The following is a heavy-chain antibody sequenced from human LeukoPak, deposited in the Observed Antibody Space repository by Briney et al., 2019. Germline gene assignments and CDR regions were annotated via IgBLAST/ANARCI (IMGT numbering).Heavy chain of an antibody. Sequence: SETLSLTCTVSGYSINSDYYWGWIRQPPGKGLEWIGEINHSGSTNYNPSLKSRVTISVDTSKNQFSLKLSSVTAADTAVYYCARHRGCSSTSCHYYYYYYMDVWGKGTTVTISS. CDR1: GYSINSDYY. J-gene: IGHJ6*03. CDR3: ARHRGCSSTSCHYYYYYYMDV. CDR2: INHSGST. D-gene: IGHD2-2*01. V-gene: IGHV4-38-2*02.